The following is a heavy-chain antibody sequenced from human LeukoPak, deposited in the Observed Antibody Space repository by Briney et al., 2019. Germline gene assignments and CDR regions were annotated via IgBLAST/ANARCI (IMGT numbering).Heavy chain of an antibody. Sequence: PGGSLRLSCAASGFTFSSYAMSWVRQAPGKGLEWVAVISYDGSNKYYADSVKGRFTISRDNSKNTLYLQMNSLRAEDTAVYYCAKVISGYDSSFDYWGQGTLVTVSS. CDR2: ISYDGSNK. CDR3: AKVISGYDSSFDY. V-gene: IGHV3-30*18. J-gene: IGHJ4*02. CDR1: GFTFSSYA. D-gene: IGHD5-12*01.